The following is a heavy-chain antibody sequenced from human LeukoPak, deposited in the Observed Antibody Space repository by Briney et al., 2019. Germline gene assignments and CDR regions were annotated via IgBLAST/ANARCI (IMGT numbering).Heavy chain of an antibody. CDR1: GGSISSYY. Sequence: SETLSLTCTVSGGSISSYYWSWIRQPPGKGLEWIGYIYYSGSTNYNPSLKSRVTISVDTSKNQFSLKLSSVTAANTAVYYCARAWGGYHRYYYYGMDVWGQGTTVTVSS. CDR3: ARAWGGYHRYYYYGMDV. V-gene: IGHV4-59*12. J-gene: IGHJ6*02. CDR2: IYYSGST. D-gene: IGHD3-16*01.